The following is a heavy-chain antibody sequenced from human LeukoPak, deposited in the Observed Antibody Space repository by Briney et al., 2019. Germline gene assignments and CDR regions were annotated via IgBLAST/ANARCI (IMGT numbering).Heavy chain of an antibody. CDR2: ISYDGSNK. V-gene: IGHV3-30*18. Sequence: PGGSLRLSCAASGFTFSSYGMHSVRQAPGKGLEWVAVISYDGSNKYYADSVKGRFTISRDNSKNTLYLQMNSLRAEDTAVYYCAKDPCSSTSCYQGVYWGQGTLVTVSS. CDR1: GFTFSSYG. CDR3: AKDPCSSTSCYQGVY. J-gene: IGHJ4*02. D-gene: IGHD2-2*01.